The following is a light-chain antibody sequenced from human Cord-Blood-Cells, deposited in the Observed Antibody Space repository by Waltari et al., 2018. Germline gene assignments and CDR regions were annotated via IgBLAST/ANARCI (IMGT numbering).Light chain of an antibody. CDR1: QSVSSY. Sequence: EIVFTHSPATLSLSPGERATLPCRASQSVSSYLAWYQQKPGQAPRLLIDDASNRATGIPARFSGSGSGTDFTLTISSLEPEDFAVYDCQQRSNWLTFGGGTKVEIK. CDR3: QQRSNWLT. J-gene: IGKJ4*01. V-gene: IGKV3-11*01. CDR2: DAS.